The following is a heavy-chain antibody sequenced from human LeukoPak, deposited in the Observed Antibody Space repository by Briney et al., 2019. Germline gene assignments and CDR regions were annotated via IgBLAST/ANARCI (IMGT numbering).Heavy chain of an antibody. Sequence: ASVKVSCKASGYTFTSYGISWVRQAPGQGLEWMGWISAYNGNTNYAQKLQGRVTMTTDTSTSTAYMELRSLRSDDTAVYYCARDLRISKARDSSGWPQCYWGQGTLVTVSS. CDR3: ARDLRISKARDSSGWPQCY. V-gene: IGHV1-18*01. J-gene: IGHJ4*02. CDR2: ISAYNGNT. CDR1: GYTFTSYG. D-gene: IGHD6-19*01.